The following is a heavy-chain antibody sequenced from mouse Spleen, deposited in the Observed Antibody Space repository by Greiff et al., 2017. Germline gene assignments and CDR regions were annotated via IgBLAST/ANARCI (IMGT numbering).Heavy chain of an antibody. J-gene: IGHJ3*01. CDR1: GFTFSSYA. CDR3: ARGGLRLSWFAY. CDR2: ISSGGSYT. Sequence: EVMLVESGGGLVKPGGSLKLSCAASGFTFSSYAMSWVRQSPEKRLEWVAEISSGGSYTYYPDTVTGRFTISRDNAKNTLYLEMSSLRSEDTAMYYCARGGLRLSWFAYWGQGTLVTVSA. V-gene: IGHV5-9-4*01. D-gene: IGHD1-2*01.